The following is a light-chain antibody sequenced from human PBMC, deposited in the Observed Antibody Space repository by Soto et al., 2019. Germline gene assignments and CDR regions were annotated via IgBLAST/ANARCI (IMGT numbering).Light chain of an antibody. Sequence: QSVLTQPPSASRTPGQRVTISCSGSSSNIGSNYVYWYQQLPGTAPKLLIYRNNQRPSGVPDRFSGSKSGTSASLAISGLRSEDEADYYCAAWDDRWVFGGGTQLTVL. V-gene: IGLV1-47*01. CDR3: AAWDDRWV. J-gene: IGLJ3*02. CDR1: SSNIGSNY. CDR2: RNN.